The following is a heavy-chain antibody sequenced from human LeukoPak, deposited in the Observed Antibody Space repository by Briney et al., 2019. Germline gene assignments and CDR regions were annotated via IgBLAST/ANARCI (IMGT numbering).Heavy chain of an antibody. J-gene: IGHJ4*02. CDR1: GGSISSYY. CDR2: IYYSGST. V-gene: IGHV4-59*01. Sequence: SETLSLTCTVSGGSISSYYWSWIRQPPGKGLEWIGYIYYSGSTNYNPSLKSRVTISVDTSKNQFSLKLSSVTAADTAVYYCARDRGEDGYTAEFDYWGQGTLVTVSS. D-gene: IGHD5-24*01. CDR3: ARDRGEDGYTAEFDY.